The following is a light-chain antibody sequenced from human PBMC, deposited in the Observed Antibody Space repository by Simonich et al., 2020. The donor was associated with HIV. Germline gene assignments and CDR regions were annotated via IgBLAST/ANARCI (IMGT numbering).Light chain of an antibody. CDR2: GAS. CDR3: QQYNKWPPWT. Sequence: DIVMTQSPDSLAVSLGERATINCKSSQSVLYSSNNKNFLAWYQQKPGQAPRLLIYGASTRGTGIPGRFSGSGSGTEFTLTISSMQSEDFAVYYCQQYNKWPPWTFGQGTKVEIK. J-gene: IGKJ1*01. V-gene: IGKV4-1*01. CDR1: QSVLYSSNNKNF.